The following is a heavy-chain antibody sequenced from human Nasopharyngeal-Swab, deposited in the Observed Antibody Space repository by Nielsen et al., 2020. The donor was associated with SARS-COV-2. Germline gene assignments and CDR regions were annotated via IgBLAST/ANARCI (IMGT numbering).Heavy chain of an antibody. D-gene: IGHD5-12*01. Sequence: GESLKISCAASGFTFSSYGMHWVRQAPGKGLEWVAVISYDGSNKYYADSVKGRFTISRDNSKNTLYLQMNSLRAEDTAVYYCAKVPGYSGYGSLGYWGQGTLVTVSS. CDR2: ISYDGSNK. V-gene: IGHV3-30*18. CDR1: GFTFSSYG. J-gene: IGHJ4*02. CDR3: AKVPGYSGYGSLGY.